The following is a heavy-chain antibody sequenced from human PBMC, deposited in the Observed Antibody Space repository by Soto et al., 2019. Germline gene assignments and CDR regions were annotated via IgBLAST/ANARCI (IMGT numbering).Heavy chain of an antibody. CDR1: GGSISSSSYY. J-gene: IGHJ4*02. D-gene: IGHD3-3*01. CDR2: IYYSGST. CDR3: ASLSGNYDFWSGYSGPFDY. Sequence: SETLSLTCTVSGGSISSSSYYWGWIRQPPGKGLEWIGSIYYSGSTYYNPSLKSRVTISVDTSKNQFSLKLSSVTAADTAVYYCASLSGNYDFWSGYSGPFDYWGQGTLVTVSS. V-gene: IGHV4-39*01.